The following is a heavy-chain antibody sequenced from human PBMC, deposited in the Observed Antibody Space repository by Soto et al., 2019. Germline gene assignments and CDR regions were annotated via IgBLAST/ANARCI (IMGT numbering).Heavy chain of an antibody. D-gene: IGHD2-15*01. CDR1: GYTFTSYD. CDR2: MNPNSGHT. J-gene: IGHJ3*02. V-gene: IGHV1-8*01. CDR3: AAAVAATSDAFDI. Sequence: ASVKVSCKASGYTFTSYDIKWVRQATGQGLEWMGWMNPNSGHTGYAQKFQGRVTMTRNTSISTAYMELSSLTSEDTAVYYCAAAVAATSDAFDIWGQGTMVTVSS.